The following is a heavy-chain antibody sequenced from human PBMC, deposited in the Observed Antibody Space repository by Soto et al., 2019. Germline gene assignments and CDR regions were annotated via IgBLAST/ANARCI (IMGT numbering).Heavy chain of an antibody. J-gene: IGHJ4*02. D-gene: IGHD1-26*01. Sequence: QVQLVQSGAEVKKPGASVTVSCKASGYTFTHYYMHWVRQAPGQGLEWMGIIHPTGGSTTYAQKFQGRVTLTSDTSTSTFYMELSSLRSDDTAMYYCARDGGTGSYYEDFWVQGTLVTVSS. CDR1: GYTFTHYY. V-gene: IGHV1-46*01. CDR3: ARDGGTGSYYEDF. CDR2: IHPTGGST.